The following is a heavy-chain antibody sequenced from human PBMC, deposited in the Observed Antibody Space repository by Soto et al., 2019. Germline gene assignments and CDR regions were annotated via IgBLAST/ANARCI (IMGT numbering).Heavy chain of an antibody. V-gene: IGHV3-23*01. Sequence: EVQLLESGGGLVQPGGSLRLSCAASGFTFISYAMNWVRQAPGKGLEWVSTISNTGGSTYYADSVKGRFTISRDNSKNTLYLQMNTLSAEDTAVYYCAKGVGVLQWVPLDHWGQATLVTVSS. CDR2: ISNTGGST. J-gene: IGHJ4*02. D-gene: IGHD6-19*01. CDR3: AKGVGVLQWVPLDH. CDR1: GFTFISYA.